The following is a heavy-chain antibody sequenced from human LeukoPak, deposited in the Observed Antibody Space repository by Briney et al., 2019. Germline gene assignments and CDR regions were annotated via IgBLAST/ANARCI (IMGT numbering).Heavy chain of an antibody. CDR3: AKGRYSSTWCSDH. CDR1: GFTFSNYG. V-gene: IGHV3-30*18. D-gene: IGHD6-13*01. J-gene: IGHJ4*02. Sequence: GGSLRLSCVASGFTFSNYGMHCVRQAPGKGLEWVAVISYDGTNKYYADSVKGRFTISRDYPKNTLFLQMSSLRAEDTAVYYCAKGRYSSTWCSDHWGQGTLVTVSS. CDR2: ISYDGTNK.